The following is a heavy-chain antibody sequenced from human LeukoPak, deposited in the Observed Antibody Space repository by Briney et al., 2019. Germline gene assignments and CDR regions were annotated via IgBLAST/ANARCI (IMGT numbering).Heavy chain of an antibody. CDR2: ISYDGRNE. Sequence: PGGSLRLSCAASGFTFSSYAMHWVRQAPGKGLEWVTVISYDGRNEYYADSVKGRFTISRDNSKNTLYLQMNSLRPEDTAVYYCARDYDSSGYYPHFDYWGQGTLVTVPS. CDR1: GFTFSSYA. V-gene: IGHV3-30-3*01. D-gene: IGHD3-22*01. J-gene: IGHJ4*02. CDR3: ARDYDSSGYYPHFDY.